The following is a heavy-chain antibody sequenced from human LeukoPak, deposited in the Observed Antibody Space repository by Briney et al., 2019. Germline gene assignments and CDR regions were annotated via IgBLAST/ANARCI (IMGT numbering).Heavy chain of an antibody. CDR1: GFTVSSNY. V-gene: IGHV3-66*02. Sequence: GGSLRLSCAASGFTVSSNYMSWVRQAPGEGLEWVSVIYSGGSTYYADSVKGRFTISRDNSKNTLYLQMNSLRAEDTAVYYCAKDQDSSGYYSTPDFDYWGQGTLVTVSS. CDR3: AKDQDSSGYYSTPDFDY. D-gene: IGHD3-22*01. CDR2: IYSGGST. J-gene: IGHJ4*02.